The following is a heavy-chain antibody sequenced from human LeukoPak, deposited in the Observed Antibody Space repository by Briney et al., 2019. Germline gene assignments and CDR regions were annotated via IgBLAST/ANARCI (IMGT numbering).Heavy chain of an antibody. Sequence: GGSLRLSCAASGFTFSSYAMSWVRQAPGKGLEWVSAISGSGGSTYYADSVKGRFTIPRDNSKNTLYLQMNSLRAEDTAIYYCANLYGSGIEYYWGQGTLVTVSS. CDR2: ISGSGGST. D-gene: IGHD3-10*01. J-gene: IGHJ4*02. V-gene: IGHV3-23*01. CDR3: ANLYGSGIEYY. CDR1: GFTFSSYA.